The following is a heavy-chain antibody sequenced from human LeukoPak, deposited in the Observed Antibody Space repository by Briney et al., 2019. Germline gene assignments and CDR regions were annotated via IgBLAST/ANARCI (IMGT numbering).Heavy chain of an antibody. D-gene: IGHD1-26*01. Sequence: ASVTDSFMSSVYTFTNYGITWVRQAPGQELEGMGWISAYNANTNYAQKLQGRVTMTTDTSPNTAYMELSSLTDSETPGSVCPRDYYSGSYYGDYWGQGTLVTVSS. CDR2: ISAYNANT. J-gene: IGHJ4*02. CDR3: PRDYYSGSYYGDY. CDR1: VYTFTNYG. V-gene: IGHV1-18*01.